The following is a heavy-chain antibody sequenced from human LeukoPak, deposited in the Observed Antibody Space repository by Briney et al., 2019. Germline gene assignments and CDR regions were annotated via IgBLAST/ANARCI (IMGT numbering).Heavy chain of an antibody. V-gene: IGHV3-30*02. CDR2: IHYDGSNE. Sequence: PGGSLRLSCAASGFTFRSSDMHWVRQVPGEGLEWVAFIHYDGSNEYSADSVKGRFIISRDNSKNMLYLQMSSLRPEDTAVYFCAKDSNFHYWGQGTLVTVSS. CDR3: AKDSNFHY. CDR1: GFTFRSSD. J-gene: IGHJ4*02.